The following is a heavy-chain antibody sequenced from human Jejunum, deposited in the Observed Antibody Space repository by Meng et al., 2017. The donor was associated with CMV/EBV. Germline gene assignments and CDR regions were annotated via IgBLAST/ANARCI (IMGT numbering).Heavy chain of an antibody. D-gene: IGHD1-26*01. CDR2: ISTSGTTV. V-gene: IGHV3-11*01. J-gene: IGHJ3*02. CDR3: ARSFLGVGDAFDI. CDR1: GFTFSDYY. Sequence: SGFTFSDYYMSWIRQAPRKGLEWVSSISTSGTTVYYADSVKGRFTISRDNAKNSLYLQMDSQRSEDTAVYYCARSFLGVGDAFDIWGQGTMVTVSS.